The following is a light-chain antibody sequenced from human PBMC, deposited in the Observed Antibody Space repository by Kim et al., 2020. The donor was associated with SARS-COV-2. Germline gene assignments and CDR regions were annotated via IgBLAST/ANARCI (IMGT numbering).Light chain of an antibody. CDR2: GAS. J-gene: IGKJ4*01. V-gene: IGKV3-20*01. Sequence: PGERATLSCRASQRFRSTYLAWYQQKPGQAPRLLISGASSRATGIPDRFSGSGSGTDFTLTISRLEPEDFGVYYCQQYGSPLLTFGGGTKVDIK. CDR1: QRFRSTY. CDR3: QQYGSPLLT.